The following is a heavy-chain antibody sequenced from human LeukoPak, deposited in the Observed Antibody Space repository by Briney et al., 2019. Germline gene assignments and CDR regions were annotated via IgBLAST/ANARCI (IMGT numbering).Heavy chain of an antibody. Sequence: SETLSLTCAVSGGSISSSNWWSWVRQPPVKGLEWIGEIYHSGSTNYNPSLKSRVTISVDKSKNQFSLKLSSVTAADTAVYYSAIGIAAAGTEYRGQGTLVTVSS. J-gene: IGHJ4*02. V-gene: IGHV4-4*02. CDR2: IYHSGST. CDR1: GGSISSSNW. CDR3: AIGIAAAGTEY. D-gene: IGHD6-13*01.